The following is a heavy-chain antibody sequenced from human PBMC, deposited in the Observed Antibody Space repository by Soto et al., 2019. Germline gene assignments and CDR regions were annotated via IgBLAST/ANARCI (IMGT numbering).Heavy chain of an antibody. V-gene: IGHV6-1*01. CDR3: ARGWRQDSGRFLEWLPPNWFDP. J-gene: IGHJ5*02. CDR2: TYYRSKWYN. CDR1: GDSASSNSAA. Sequence: PSQTLSLTCAISGDSASSNSAAWNWIRQSPSRGLEWLGRTYYRSKWYNDYAVSVKSRITINPDTSKNQFSLQLNSVTPEDTAVYYCARGWRQDSGRFLEWLPPNWFDPWGQGTLVTVSS. D-gene: IGHD3-3*01.